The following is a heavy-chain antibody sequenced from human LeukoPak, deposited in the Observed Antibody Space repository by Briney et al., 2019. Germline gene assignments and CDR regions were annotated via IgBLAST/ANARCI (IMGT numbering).Heavy chain of an antibody. J-gene: IGHJ4*02. D-gene: IGHD7-27*01. CDR3: AKDLGSSDY. V-gene: IGHV3-48*03. Sequence: GGSLRLSCAASGFTFSSYEMNWVRQAPGKGLEWLSYISSNGDTIHYADSVKGRFTIFRDNAKDSLYLQMNSLRAEDTAVYYCAKDLGSSDYWGQGTLVTVSS. CDR1: GFTFSSYE. CDR2: ISSNGDTI.